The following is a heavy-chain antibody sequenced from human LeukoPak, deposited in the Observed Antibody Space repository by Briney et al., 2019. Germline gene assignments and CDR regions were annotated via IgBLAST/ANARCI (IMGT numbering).Heavy chain of an antibody. CDR1: GFTFSTYA. V-gene: IGHV3-23*01. CDR3: ARSQLGELLGY. CDR2: ISGSGGGT. D-gene: IGHD1-26*01. J-gene: IGHJ4*02. Sequence: GGSLRLSCAASGFTFSTYAMSWVRQAPGKGLEWVSGISGSGGGTYYADSVRGRFTISRDNSKNTLYLQMNSLRAEDTAVYYCARSQLGELLGYWGQGTLVTVSS.